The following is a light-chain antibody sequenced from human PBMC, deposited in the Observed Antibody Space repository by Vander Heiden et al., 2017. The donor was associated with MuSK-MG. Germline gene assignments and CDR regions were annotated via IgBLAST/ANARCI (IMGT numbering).Light chain of an antibody. J-gene: IGKJ2*01. Sequence: DIVMTQSPDSLAVSLGERATINCKSSQSVLYSSNNKNYLAWYQQKPGQPPKLLISWASTRESEVPDRFSGSGSGTDFTLTISSLHAEDVAVYYCQRYDSTGYTFGQGTKLEIK. CDR2: WAS. V-gene: IGKV4-1*01. CDR3: QRYDSTGYT. CDR1: QSVLYSSNNKNY.